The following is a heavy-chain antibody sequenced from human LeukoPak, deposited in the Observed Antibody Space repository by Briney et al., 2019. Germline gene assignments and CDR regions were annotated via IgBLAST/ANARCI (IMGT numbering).Heavy chain of an antibody. Sequence: ASVKVSCKASGYTLTAYYMHWVRQAPGQGLEWMGWINPNTGGTNYAQKFQGRVTMTWDTSISTAYMELRGLRSDDTAVFYCASWDGYNKAGYYYYMDVWGKGATVTVSS. CDR3: ASWDGYNKAGYYYYMDV. CDR1: GYTLTAYY. V-gene: IGHV1-2*02. J-gene: IGHJ6*03. D-gene: IGHD5-24*01. CDR2: INPNTGGT.